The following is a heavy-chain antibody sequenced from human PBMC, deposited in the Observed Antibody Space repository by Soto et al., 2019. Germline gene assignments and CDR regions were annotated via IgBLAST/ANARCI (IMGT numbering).Heavy chain of an antibody. J-gene: IGHJ6*02. D-gene: IGHD2-15*01. CDR3: ERILCSSHRDGVDV. V-gene: IGHV3-23*01. CDR2: ISANSDAI. Sequence: PGGSLRISCAASGFSFGSYPMTWVRQGPGKGLEWVASISANSDAIFYAVSVKGRFTISRDNSRATLSMQMNSLRAEDMAIYYCERILCSSHRDGVDVWGQGTTVTVSS. CDR1: GFSFGSYP.